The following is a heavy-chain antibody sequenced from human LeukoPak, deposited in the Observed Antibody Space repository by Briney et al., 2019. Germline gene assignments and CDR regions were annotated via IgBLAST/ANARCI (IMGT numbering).Heavy chain of an antibody. D-gene: IGHD1-1*01. Sequence: GGSLTLSCAASGFTFSSYAMHWVRQAPGKGLEWVAVISYDGSNKYYADSVKGRFTISRDNSKNTLYLQMNSLRAEDTAVYYCARGGSTTGTTLDDYWGQGTLVTVSS. CDR3: ARGGSTTGTTLDDY. J-gene: IGHJ4*02. CDR2: ISYDGSNK. CDR1: GFTFSSYA. V-gene: IGHV3-30*01.